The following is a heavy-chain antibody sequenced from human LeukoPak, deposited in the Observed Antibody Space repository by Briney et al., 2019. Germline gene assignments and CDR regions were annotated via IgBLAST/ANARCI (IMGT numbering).Heavy chain of an antibody. J-gene: IGHJ3*02. CDR2: ISTSGRFI. CDR3: ARDAAGKQTTTTGAFDI. CDR1: GFTFSSYS. D-gene: IGHD6-13*01. V-gene: IGHV3-21*01. Sequence: PGGSLRLSCAASGFTFSSYSMNWVRQAPGKGLEWVSSISTSGRFIYYADSVKGRFTISRDNAKNSLYLQMNSLRAEDTAVYYCARDAAGKQTTTTGAFDIWGQGTMVTVSS.